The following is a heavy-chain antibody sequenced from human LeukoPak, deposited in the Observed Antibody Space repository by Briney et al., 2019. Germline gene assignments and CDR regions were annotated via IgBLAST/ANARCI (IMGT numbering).Heavy chain of an antibody. V-gene: IGHV4-34*01. J-gene: IGHJ5*02. CDR2: INHSGST. Sequence: PSETLSLTCAVYGGSFSGYYWSWIRQPPGKGLEWIGEINHSGSTNYNPSLKSRVTISVDTSKNQFSLKLSSVTAADTAVYYCARGLRFLWFDPWGQGTLVTVSS. CDR3: ARGLRFLWFDP. CDR1: GGSFSGYY.